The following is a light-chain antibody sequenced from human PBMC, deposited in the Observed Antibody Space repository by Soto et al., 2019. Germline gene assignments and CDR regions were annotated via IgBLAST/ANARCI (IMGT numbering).Light chain of an antibody. CDR1: SSDVGGYNY. Sequence: QSALTQPPSASGSPGQSVAISCTGTSSDVGGYNYVSWYQQHPGKAPKLMIYEVNKRPSGVPDRFSGSKSGNTASLTVSGLQAEDEADYYCCSYARSNFVVFGGGTKLTVL. V-gene: IGLV2-8*01. J-gene: IGLJ2*01. CDR3: CSYARSNFVV. CDR2: EVN.